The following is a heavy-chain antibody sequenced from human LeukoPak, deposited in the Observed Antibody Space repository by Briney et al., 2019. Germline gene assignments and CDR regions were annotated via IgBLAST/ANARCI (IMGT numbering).Heavy chain of an antibody. V-gene: IGHV3-23*01. Sequence: GGSLRLSCPASGFTISSYAMSWVRQAPGKGLEWVSAISGSGGSTYYADSVKGRFTISRDNSKNTLYLQMNSLRAEDTAVYYCAKGGGSQFDYWGQGTLVTVSS. D-gene: IGHD1-26*01. CDR1: GFTISSYA. CDR3: AKGGGSQFDY. CDR2: ISGSGGST. J-gene: IGHJ4*02.